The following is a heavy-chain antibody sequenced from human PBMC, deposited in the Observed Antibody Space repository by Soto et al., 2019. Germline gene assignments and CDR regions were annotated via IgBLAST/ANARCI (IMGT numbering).Heavy chain of an antibody. CDR1: GFIFSNAW. CDR2: IKSKTDGGTT. J-gene: IGHJ4*02. D-gene: IGHD5-18*01. CDR3: TTGVVRVDTTMVTAY. Sequence: EVQLVESGGGLVKPGGSLRLSCAASGFIFSNAWMSWVRQAPGKGLEWVGRIKSKTDGGTTDFAAPVKGRFTISRDDSKNTLYLQMNSLKTEDTAVYYCTTGVVRVDTTMVTAYWGQGTLVNVSS. V-gene: IGHV3-15*01.